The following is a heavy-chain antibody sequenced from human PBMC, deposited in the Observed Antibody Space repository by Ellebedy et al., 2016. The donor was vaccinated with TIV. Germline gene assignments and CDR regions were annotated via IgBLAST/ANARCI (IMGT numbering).Heavy chain of an antibody. CDR3: ARQPPGIVGAIGWFDP. D-gene: IGHD1-26*01. CDR2: IYYSGST. CDR1: GGSISSSSYY. Sequence: SETLSLTXTVSGGSISSSSYYWGWIRQPPGKGLEWIGSIYYSGSTYYNPSLKSRVTISVDTSKNQFSLKLSSVTAADTAVYYCARQPPGIVGAIGWFDPWGQGTLVTVSS. J-gene: IGHJ5*02. V-gene: IGHV4-39*01.